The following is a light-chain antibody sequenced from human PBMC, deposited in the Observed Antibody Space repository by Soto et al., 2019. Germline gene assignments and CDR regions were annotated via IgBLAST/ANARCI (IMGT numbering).Light chain of an antibody. J-gene: IGKJ1*01. Sequence: EIVLTQSPATLSLSAGERAALSCGASQSVSSNYLAWYKQKPGLAPRLIIYDASSRATGIPDRFSGSGSGAEFILSISRLQPEDFEVYYCQQYGSSPGTFGQGTKVDIK. V-gene: IGKV3D-20*01. CDR2: DAS. CDR1: QSVSSNY. CDR3: QQYGSSPGT.